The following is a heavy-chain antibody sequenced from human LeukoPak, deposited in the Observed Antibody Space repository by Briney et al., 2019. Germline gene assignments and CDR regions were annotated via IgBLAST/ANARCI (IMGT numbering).Heavy chain of an antibody. Sequence: PGGSLRLSCAASGFTFSSYAMSWVRQAPGKGLEWVSAISGSGGSTYYADSVKGRFTISRDNSKNTLYLQMNSLRAEDTAVYYCAINNYYDSSGYYGSLGFSPFDYWGQGTLVTVSS. CDR2: ISGSGGST. J-gene: IGHJ4*02. CDR3: AINNYYDSSGYYGSLGFSPFDY. D-gene: IGHD3-22*01. CDR1: GFTFSSYA. V-gene: IGHV3-23*01.